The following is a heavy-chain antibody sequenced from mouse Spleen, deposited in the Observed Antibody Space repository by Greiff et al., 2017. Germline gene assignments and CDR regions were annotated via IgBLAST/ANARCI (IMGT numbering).Heavy chain of an antibody. Sequence: EVMLVESGGGLVQPGGSLSLSCAASGFTFTDYYMSWVRQPPGKALEWLGFIRNKANGYTTEYSASVKGRFTISRDNSQSILYLQMNALRAEDSATYYCARSDYDWFAYWGQGTLVTVSA. J-gene: IGHJ3*01. CDR1: GFTFTDYY. CDR3: ARSDYDWFAY. D-gene: IGHD2-4*01. V-gene: IGHV7-3*01. CDR2: IRNKANGYTT.